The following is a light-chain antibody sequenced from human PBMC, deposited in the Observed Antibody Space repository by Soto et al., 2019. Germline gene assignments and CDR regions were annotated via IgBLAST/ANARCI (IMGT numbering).Light chain of an antibody. J-gene: IGLJ1*01. CDR2: DVS. Sequence: QSALTQPASVSGSPGQSITISCTGTSSDVGGYNYVSWYHHHPGKAPKLMIYDVSVRPSGVSNRFSGSKSGNTASLTISGLQAEDEAAYYCSSYSSGSTLDVFGTGTKLTVL. CDR3: SSYSSGSTLDV. V-gene: IGLV2-14*03. CDR1: SSDVGGYNY.